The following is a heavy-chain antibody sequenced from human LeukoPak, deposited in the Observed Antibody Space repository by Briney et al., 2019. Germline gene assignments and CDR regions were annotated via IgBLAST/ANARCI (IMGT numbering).Heavy chain of an antibody. J-gene: IGHJ4*02. CDR2: INSDGSST. Sequence: GGSLRLSCAASGFTFSSYWMHWVRQAPGKGLVWVSRINSDGSSTSYADSVKGRFTISRDNAKNTLYLQMNSLRAEDAAVYYCARDYGDYVGFDYWGQGTLVTVSS. V-gene: IGHV3-74*01. D-gene: IGHD4-17*01. CDR3: ARDYGDYVGFDY. CDR1: GFTFSSYW.